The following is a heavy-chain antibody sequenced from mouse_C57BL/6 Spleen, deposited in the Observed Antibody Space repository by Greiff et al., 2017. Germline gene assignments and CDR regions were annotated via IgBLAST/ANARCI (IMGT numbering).Heavy chain of an antibody. CDR2: IDPEDGDT. D-gene: IGHD1-1*01. CDR3: TTGLEGSYAMDY. CDR1: GFNINDYY. Sequence: VQLQQSGAELVRPGASVKLSCTASGFNINDYYMHWVKQRPEQGLEWIGRIDPEDGDTEYAPKFQGKATMTADTSSNTAYLQRSSLTSEDTAVYYCTTGLEGSYAMDYGGQGTSVTVSS. J-gene: IGHJ4*01. V-gene: IGHV14-1*01.